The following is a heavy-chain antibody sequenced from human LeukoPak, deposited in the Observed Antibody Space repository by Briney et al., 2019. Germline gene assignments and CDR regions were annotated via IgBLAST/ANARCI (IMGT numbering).Heavy chain of an antibody. D-gene: IGHD3-10*01. CDR1: GYSFISYW. CDR3: ARQSRWIGESFDY. CDR2: IYPGDSAT. V-gene: IGHV5-51*01. J-gene: IGHJ4*02. Sequence: GESLKISCKGSGYSFISYWIGWVRQMPGKGLEWMGIIYPGDSATSYSPSFQGQVTISADKSISTAYLQWSSLKASDTAMYYCARQSRWIGESFDYWGQGTLVTVSS.